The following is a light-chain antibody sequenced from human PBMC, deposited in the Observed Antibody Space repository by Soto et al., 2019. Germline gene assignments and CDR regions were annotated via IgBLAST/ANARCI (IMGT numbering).Light chain of an antibody. V-gene: IGKV4-1*01. CDR1: QSVLYSSNNKNY. CDR3: QQYYSTPRLT. J-gene: IGKJ4*01. CDR2: WAS. Sequence: DIVMTQSPDSLAVSLGERATINCKSSQSVLYSSNNKNYLAWYQQKPGQPPKLLLYWASTRESGVPDRFSGSGSGTDFTLTISSLQAEDVAVYYCQQYYSTPRLTFGGGTKVEIK.